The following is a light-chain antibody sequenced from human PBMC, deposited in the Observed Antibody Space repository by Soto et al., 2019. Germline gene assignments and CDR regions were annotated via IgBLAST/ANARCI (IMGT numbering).Light chain of an antibody. CDR2: DVS. J-gene: IGLJ1*01. CDR3: SSYTSSSTSGYV. V-gene: IGLV2-14*01. CDR1: SSDVGGYNY. Sequence: QSVLTQPASVSGSPGQSITISCTGTSSDVGGYNYLSGYQQHPGKAPKLKIYDVSNLPSGVSNRFSGSKSGNTASLTISGLQAEDEADYYCSSYTSSSTSGYVFGTGTKVTVL.